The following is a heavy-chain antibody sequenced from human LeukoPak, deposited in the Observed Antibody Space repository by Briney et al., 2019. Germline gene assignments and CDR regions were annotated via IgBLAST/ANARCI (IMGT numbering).Heavy chain of an antibody. D-gene: IGHD5-12*01. CDR1: GGSISSYY. J-gene: IGHJ4*02. CDR3: ARGFDSKSTYFDY. V-gene: IGHV4-59*01. Sequence: SGTLSLTCAVSGGSISSYYWNWIRQPPGKGLEWIGYISYSGSTNYNPSLKSRVTISLDTSKNQFSLKLRSVTAADTAVYYCARGFDSKSTYFDYWGQGTLVTVSS. CDR2: ISYSGST.